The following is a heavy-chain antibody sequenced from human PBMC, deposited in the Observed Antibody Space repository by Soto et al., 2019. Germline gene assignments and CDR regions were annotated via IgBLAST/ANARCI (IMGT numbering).Heavy chain of an antibody. CDR2: IYPGDSDT. CDR1: GYRFASYW. J-gene: IGHJ4*02. Sequence: PGESLKISCKGSGYRFASYWVGWVSRMPGKGLERMGIIYPGDSDTRYSPSFQGQVTISADKSINTAYLQWSSLKASDTAMYYCATNYCYDNRGYSNSGQGTLATVPS. D-gene: IGHD5-12*01. CDR3: ATNYCYDNRGYSN. V-gene: IGHV5-51*01.